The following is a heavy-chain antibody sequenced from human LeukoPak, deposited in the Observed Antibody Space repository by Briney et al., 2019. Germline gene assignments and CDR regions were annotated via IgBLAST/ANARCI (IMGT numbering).Heavy chain of an antibody. V-gene: IGHV4-59*08. CDR1: GGSISSYY. CDR2: IYYSGST. CDR3: ARAAGHWYFDL. J-gene: IGHJ2*01. Sequence: SETLSLTCTVSGGSISSYYWSWIRQPPGKGLEWIGYIYYSGSTNYNPSLKSRVTISVDTSKNQFSLKLSSVTAADTAVYYSARAAGHWYFDLWGRGTLVTVSS. D-gene: IGHD6-13*01.